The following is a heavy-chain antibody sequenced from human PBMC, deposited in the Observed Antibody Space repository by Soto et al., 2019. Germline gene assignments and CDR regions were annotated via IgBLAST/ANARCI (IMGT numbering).Heavy chain of an antibody. Sequence: QVPLVQSGAEVKKPGASVKVSCKASGYTFTSYGITWVRQAPGQGLEWMGWISAYNGNTNYAQKLQGRVTMTTDTTTSTAYMELRRLRSDDTAVYYCARVGRVNGDYSDAFDIWGQGTMVTVSS. V-gene: IGHV1-18*01. J-gene: IGHJ3*02. D-gene: IGHD4-17*01. CDR1: GYTFTSYG. CDR3: ARVGRVNGDYSDAFDI. CDR2: ISAYNGNT.